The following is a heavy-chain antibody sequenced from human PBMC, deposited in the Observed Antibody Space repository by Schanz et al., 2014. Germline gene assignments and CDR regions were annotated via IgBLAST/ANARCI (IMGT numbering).Heavy chain of an antibody. CDR3: AKGMGYCSGGTCYDYYYYGLDV. J-gene: IGHJ6*02. CDR1: GFTFSSYA. Sequence: EEQLLQSGGGLVQPGGSLRLSCAASGFTFSSYAMSWVRQAPGKGLEWVSALSGSGGSTYYADSVKGRFTISRDNSKNTLYLQMNSLSADDTAVFYCAKGMGYCSGGTCYDYYYYGLDVWGQGTTVTVSS. CDR2: LSGSGGST. V-gene: IGHV3-23*01. D-gene: IGHD2-15*01.